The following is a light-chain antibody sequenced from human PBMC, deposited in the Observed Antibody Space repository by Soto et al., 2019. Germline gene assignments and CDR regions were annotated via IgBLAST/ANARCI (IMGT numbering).Light chain of an antibody. CDR2: AAS. J-gene: IGKJ1*01. CDR3: QQSYSTPRT. Sequence: IQMTQSPSTLSASLGDRFTITCGASQSISSYLNWYQQKPGKAPKLLIYAASSLQSGVPSRFSGSGSGTDFTLTISSLQPEDFATYYCQQSYSTPRTFGQGTKVDIK. CDR1: QSISSY. V-gene: IGKV1-39*01.